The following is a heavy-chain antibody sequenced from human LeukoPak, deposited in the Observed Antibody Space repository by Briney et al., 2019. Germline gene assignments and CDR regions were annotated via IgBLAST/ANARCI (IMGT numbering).Heavy chain of an antibody. CDR2: IIPIFGTA. CDR3: ARVGYNWNGYYYYYYMDV. CDR1: GGTFSSYA. D-gene: IGHD1-20*01. Sequence: SVKVSCKASGGTFSSYAISWVRQAPGQGLEWMGGIIPIFGTANYAQKFQGRVTITADKSTSTAYMELSSLRAEDTAVYYCARVGYNWNGYYYYYYMDVWGKGTTVTVSS. J-gene: IGHJ6*03. V-gene: IGHV1-69*06.